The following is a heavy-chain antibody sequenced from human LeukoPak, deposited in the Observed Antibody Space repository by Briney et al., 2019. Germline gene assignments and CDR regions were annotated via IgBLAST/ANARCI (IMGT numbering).Heavy chain of an antibody. D-gene: IGHD3-22*01. CDR3: ARGGWNKFDY. J-gene: IGHJ4*02. Sequence: SETLSLTCTVSGGSISSYYRSWIRQPPGKGLEWIGFIFYSGTTNYNPSLKSRVTISVDTSKNQFSLKLSSVTAADTAVYYCARGGWNKFDYWGQGTLVTVSS. CDR1: GGSISSYY. V-gene: IGHV4-59*01. CDR2: IFYSGTT.